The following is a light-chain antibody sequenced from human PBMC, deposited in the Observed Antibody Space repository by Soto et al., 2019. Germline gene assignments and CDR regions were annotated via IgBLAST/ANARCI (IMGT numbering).Light chain of an antibody. Sequence: EIVMTQSPATLSVSPGERATLSCRASQSVSSNLAWYQQKPGQAPRLLIYGASTRATGIPARFSGSGSGTEFTLTISSLQSEDFAVYYCQQYNNWASITFGQGTLPEIK. J-gene: IGKJ5*01. CDR1: QSVSSN. V-gene: IGKV3-15*01. CDR2: GAS. CDR3: QQYNNWASIT.